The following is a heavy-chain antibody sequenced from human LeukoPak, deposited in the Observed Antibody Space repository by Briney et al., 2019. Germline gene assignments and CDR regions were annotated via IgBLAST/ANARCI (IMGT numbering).Heavy chain of an antibody. CDR3: ARYVGGGNSGGFDY. V-gene: IGHV3-33*01. CDR1: GFTFNSYD. Sequence: PGGSLRLSCAASGFTFNSYDMHGIRQAPGKGLEWVALIWYDGSNKYYPDSVKGRFTISRDNSKNTLYLQMNSLRAEDTAVYYCARYVGGGNSGGFDYWGQGTLVIVSS. D-gene: IGHD4-23*01. J-gene: IGHJ4*02. CDR2: IWYDGSNK.